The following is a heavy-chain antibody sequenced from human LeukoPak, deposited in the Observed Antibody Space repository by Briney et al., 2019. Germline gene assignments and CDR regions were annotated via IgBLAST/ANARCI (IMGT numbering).Heavy chain of an antibody. CDR2: ISDDSSFT. Sequence: GGSLRLSCAASGLVFGKYAMAWVRQAPGKGLECVSIISDDSSFTYYLNSVKGRSTIFRDNSKNTLYLHMNSLRAEDTAVYYCARDLNCSGGSCYLYYYYYGMDVWGQGTTVTVSS. D-gene: IGHD2-15*01. CDR3: ARDLNCSGGSCYLYYYYYGMDV. CDR1: GLVFGKYA. V-gene: IGHV3-23*01. J-gene: IGHJ6*02.